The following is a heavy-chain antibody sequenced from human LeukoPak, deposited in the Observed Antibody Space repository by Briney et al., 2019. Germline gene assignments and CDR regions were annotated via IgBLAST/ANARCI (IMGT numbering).Heavy chain of an antibody. CDR2: ISYDGSNK. CDR3: ARDLLGYGYFDS. V-gene: IGHV3-30-3*01. Sequence: GRSLRLSCAASGFTFSSYSVHWVRQAPGKGLDWVAVISYDGSNKYYGDSVKGRFTISRDNPKNTLYLQVTSLRTEDTAVYYCARDLLGYGYFDSWGQGTLVTVSS. J-gene: IGHJ4*02. CDR1: GFTFSSYS. D-gene: IGHD5-18*01.